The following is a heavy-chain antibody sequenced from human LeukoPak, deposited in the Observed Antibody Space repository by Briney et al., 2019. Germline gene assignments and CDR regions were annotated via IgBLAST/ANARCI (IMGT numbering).Heavy chain of an antibody. J-gene: IGHJ4*02. CDR1: GGSFSGYY. CDR2: INHSGST. V-gene: IGHV4-34*01. D-gene: IGHD3-3*01. Sequence: SETLSLTCAVYGGSFSGYYWSWIRQPPGKGLEWIGEINHSGSTNYNPSLKSRVTISVDKSKNQFSLKLSSVTAADTAVYYCARGGYYDFWSGYYAFDYWGQGTLVTASS. CDR3: ARGGYYDFWSGYYAFDY.